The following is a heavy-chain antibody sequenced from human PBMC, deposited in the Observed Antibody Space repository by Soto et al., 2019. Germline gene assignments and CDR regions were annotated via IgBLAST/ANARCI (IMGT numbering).Heavy chain of an antibody. J-gene: IGHJ4*02. CDR2: IYPNGGTT. CDR1: GYTFTNNY. Sequence: ASVKVSCKTSGYTFTNNYMHWVRQAPGQGLEWMGMIYPNGGTTDYAQKFQGRVTMTSDTSTTTVYMELSSLTADDRAVYYCVRDNSGFDYWGQGTVVTGSS. V-gene: IGHV1-46*03. D-gene: IGHD6-13*01. CDR3: VRDNSGFDY.